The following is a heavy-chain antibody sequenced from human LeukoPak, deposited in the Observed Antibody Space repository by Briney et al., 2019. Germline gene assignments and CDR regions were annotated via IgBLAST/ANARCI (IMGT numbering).Heavy chain of an antibody. CDR3: ARLWGSGWYFDL. CDR1: GGSISSYY. D-gene: IGHD7-27*01. CDR2: IYYSGST. Sequence: SETLSLTCTVSGGSISSYYWSWIRQPPGKGLEWIGYIYYSGSTNYNPSLKSRVTISVDTSKNQFSLKLSSVTAADTAVYYCARLWGSGWYFDLWGRGTLVTVSS. J-gene: IGHJ2*01. V-gene: IGHV4-59*01.